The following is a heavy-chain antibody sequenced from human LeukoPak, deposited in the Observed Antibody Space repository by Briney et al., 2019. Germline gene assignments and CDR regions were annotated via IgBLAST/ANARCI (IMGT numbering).Heavy chain of an antibody. J-gene: IGHJ4*02. CDR1: GGAFSGYY. D-gene: IGHD3-22*01. CDR2: INHSGST. V-gene: IGHV4-34*01. CDR3: VTYYFDSSGPKKNY. Sequence: SETLSLTCAVYGGAFSGYYWSWIRQPPGKGLEWIGEINHSGSTNYNPSLRSRVTISVDTSKKQFSLKLSSVTAADTAVYYCVTYYFDSSGPKKNYWGQGTLVTVSS.